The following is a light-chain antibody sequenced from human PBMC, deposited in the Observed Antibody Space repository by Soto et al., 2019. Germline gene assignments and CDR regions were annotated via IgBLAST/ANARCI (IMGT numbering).Light chain of an antibody. J-gene: IGKJ1*01. CDR3: GQASQLRT. CDR2: QIS. V-gene: IGKV2-24*01. Sequence: IVLTQTPLSSAVTPGQPASFSCGSSESLVHSDGKTYLGWLHLRPGQPPRLLIYQISKRPPGVPDRFSGSGGGTNLRLKISRVEAEDVGTFYWGQASQLRTFGQGTKVEIK. CDR1: ESLVHSDGKTY.